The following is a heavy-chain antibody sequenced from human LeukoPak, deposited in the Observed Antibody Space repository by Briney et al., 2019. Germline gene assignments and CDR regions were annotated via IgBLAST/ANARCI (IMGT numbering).Heavy chain of an antibody. D-gene: IGHD2-15*01. J-gene: IGHJ6*03. Sequence: GGSLRLSCEASGFRGLSSFSSFAMHWVRQAPGKGLEWVAVLWSADKNRYHADSVKGRFSISRDNSQKKVYLQMNNLRPEDTAVYYCARDSSLLQGGNYYYYYYMDVWGKGTTVTVSS. V-gene: IGHV3-30*04. CDR3: ARDSSLLQGGNYYYYYYMDV. CDR1: GFRGLSSFSSFA. CDR2: LWSADKNR.